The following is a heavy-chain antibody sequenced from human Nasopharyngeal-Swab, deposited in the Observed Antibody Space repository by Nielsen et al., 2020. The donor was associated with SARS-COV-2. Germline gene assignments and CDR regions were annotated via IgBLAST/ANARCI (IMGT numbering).Heavy chain of an antibody. V-gene: IGHV3-9*01. D-gene: IGHD6-6*01. CDR1: GFTFDDYA. J-gene: IGHJ6*02. CDR3: ARERSSIAGLNGMDV. Sequence: SLKISCTASGFTFDDYAMHWVRQAPGRGLEWVSGISWNGNRIGYADSVKGRFTISRDDSENTLYLQMSSLRAEDTAVYYCARERSSIAGLNGMDVWGQGTTVTVSS. CDR2: ISWNGNRI.